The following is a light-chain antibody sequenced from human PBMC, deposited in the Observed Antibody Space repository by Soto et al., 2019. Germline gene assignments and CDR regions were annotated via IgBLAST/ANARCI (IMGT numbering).Light chain of an antibody. V-gene: IGKV3-20*01. J-gene: IGKJ4*01. CDR1: QSIGT. CDR2: AAS. Sequence: EILLTQSPATLSLSPGERATLSCRASQSIGTLAWYQRKPGQAPSLLIYAASSRETGIPDRFSGSGSGTEFTLTISRLEPEDFAVDDCQQYGSLTLTFGGGTKVDIK. CDR3: QQYGSLTLT.